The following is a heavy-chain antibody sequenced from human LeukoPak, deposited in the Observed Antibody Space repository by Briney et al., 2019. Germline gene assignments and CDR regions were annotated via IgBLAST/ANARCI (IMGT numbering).Heavy chain of an antibody. CDR1: GGSFSGHN. CDR2: INHREIT. Sequence: PSETLSLTCAVYGGSFSGHNWSWIRQTPGKGLEWIGEINHREITNYNPSLKSRLTISIDTSKKQFSLGLTSVTAADTAVYYCARVSRRYDLKYYYYMDVWGTGPTVTVSS. V-gene: IGHV4-34*01. J-gene: IGHJ6*03. CDR3: ARVSRRYDLKYYYYMDV. D-gene: IGHD3-9*01.